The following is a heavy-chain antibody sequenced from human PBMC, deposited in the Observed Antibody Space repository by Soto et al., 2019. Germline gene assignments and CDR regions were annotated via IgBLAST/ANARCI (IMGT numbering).Heavy chain of an antibody. CDR1: GLIFSNYG. J-gene: IGHJ5*02. CDR3: AKDRPVKARSGSLSS. D-gene: IGHD1-26*01. CDR2: ISHDGKNK. Sequence: GGSLRLSCAASGLIFSNYGMHWVRHAPGKGLEWVALISHDGKNKYYADSVQGRFTISRDNSKNTLYLQMNSLRGDDTAVYYCAKDRPVKARSGSLSSWGQGTLVTVSS. V-gene: IGHV3-30*18.